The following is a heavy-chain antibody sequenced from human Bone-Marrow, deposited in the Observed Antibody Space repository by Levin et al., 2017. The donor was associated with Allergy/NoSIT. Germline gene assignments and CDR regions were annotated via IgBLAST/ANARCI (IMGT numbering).Heavy chain of an antibody. D-gene: IGHD3-10*01. Sequence: ASVKVSCKTSGYSFTSNWIGWVRQMPGKGLEWMAIIYPGDFESRYSPSFQGQVTISADKSINTVYLQWSDLKASDTAMYYCARSYYYGSGYYYFDYWGQGTLVTVSS. CDR3: ARSYYYGSGYYYFDY. CDR1: GYSFTSNW. V-gene: IGHV5-51*01. CDR2: IYPGDFES. J-gene: IGHJ4*02.